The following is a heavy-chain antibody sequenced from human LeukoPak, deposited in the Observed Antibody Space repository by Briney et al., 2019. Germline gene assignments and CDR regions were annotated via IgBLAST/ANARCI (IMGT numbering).Heavy chain of an antibody. D-gene: IGHD1-14*01. J-gene: IGHJ4*02. Sequence: ASVKVSCEASGGSFSTYAVSWVRQAPGQGLEWMGRIYPMLGVDNYAQRFQGRVTITADQSTGTAYMELNSLTSEDTAVYYCAREGSGTSSPMAYWGQGTLVTVSS. CDR1: GGSFSTYA. CDR2: IYPMLGVD. V-gene: IGHV1-69*04. CDR3: AREGSGTSSPMAY.